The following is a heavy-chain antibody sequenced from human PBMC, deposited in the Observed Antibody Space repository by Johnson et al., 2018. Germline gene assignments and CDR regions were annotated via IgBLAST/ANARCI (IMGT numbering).Heavy chain of an antibody. V-gene: IGHV1-69*09. J-gene: IGHJ4*02. Sequence: QVQLVESGAEVKKPGSSVKVSCKASGGTFSSYAISWVRQAPGQGLEWMGRIIPILGIANYAQKFQGRVTITADKSTSTAYMELSSLRSEDTAVYYCASHGKGYSYGPSFDYWGQGTLVTVSS. CDR2: IIPILGIA. D-gene: IGHD5-18*01. CDR3: ASHGKGYSYGPSFDY. CDR1: GGTFSSYA.